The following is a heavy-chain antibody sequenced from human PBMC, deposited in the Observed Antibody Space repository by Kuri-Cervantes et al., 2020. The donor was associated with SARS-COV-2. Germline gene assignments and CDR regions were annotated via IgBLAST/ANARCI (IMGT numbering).Heavy chain of an antibody. J-gene: IGHJ2*01. D-gene: IGHD4-17*01. CDR2: INHSGST. CDR1: GGSFSGYY. Sequence: SETLSLTCAVYGGSFSGYYWSWIRQPPGKGLEWIGEINHSGSTNYNPSLKSRVTISVDTSKNQFSLKLSSVAAADTAVYYCATSAVTHYNWYFDLWGRGTLVTVSS. CDR3: ATSAVTHYNWYFDL. V-gene: IGHV4-34*01.